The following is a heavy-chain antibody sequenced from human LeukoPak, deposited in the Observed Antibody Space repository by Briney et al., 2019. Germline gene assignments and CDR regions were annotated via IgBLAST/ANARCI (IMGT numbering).Heavy chain of an antibody. D-gene: IGHD3-3*01. CDR2: IYPGDSDT. CDR1: GYSFTSYW. V-gene: IGHV5-51*01. J-gene: IGHJ5*02. CDR3: ARVGYGYDFSNWFDP. Sequence: GESLKISCKGSGYSFTSYWIGWVRQMPGKGLEWMWIIYPGDSDTRYSPSFQGQVTISADKSISTAYLQWSSLKASDTAMYYCARVGYGYDFSNWFDPWGQGTLVTVSS.